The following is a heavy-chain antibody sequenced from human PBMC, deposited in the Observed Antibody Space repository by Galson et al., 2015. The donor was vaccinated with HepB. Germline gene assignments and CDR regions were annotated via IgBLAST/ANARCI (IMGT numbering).Heavy chain of an antibody. J-gene: IGHJ6*02. V-gene: IGHV3-9*01. CDR1: GFTFTKYT. CDR2: ISWNGGDV. Sequence: SLRLSCAASGFTFTKYTMHWVRQAPGKGLEWLSGISWNGGDVAYVDSVKGRFTISRDNAKNSLYLQMNGLRDDDTALYYCAKDPARYPDWRLLYGLDVWGQGATVTVSS. CDR3: AKDPARYPDWRLLYGLDV. D-gene: IGHD3-9*01.